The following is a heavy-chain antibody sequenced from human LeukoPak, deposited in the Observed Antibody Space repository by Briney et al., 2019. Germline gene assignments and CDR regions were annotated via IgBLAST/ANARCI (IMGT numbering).Heavy chain of an antibody. D-gene: IGHD5-18*01. CDR3: ARGRGCSYGYFY. V-gene: IGHV4-34*01. CDR2: INHSGGT. CDR1: GVSFSGYY. Sequence: PSETLSLTCAVYGVSFSGYYWSWVRQPPGKGLEWVGEINHSGGTNYNASLKRRVTISGKKNKNQFSLNLSSVTAADTAVYYCARGRGCSYGYFYWGQGTLVTVSS. J-gene: IGHJ4*02.